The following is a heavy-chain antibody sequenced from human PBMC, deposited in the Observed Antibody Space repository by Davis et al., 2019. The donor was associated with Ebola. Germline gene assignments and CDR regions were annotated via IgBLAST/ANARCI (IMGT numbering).Heavy chain of an antibody. V-gene: IGHV3-7*03. CDR3: RARLDY. Sequence: GESLKISCAASGFTFSSYWMSWVRQAPGKGLEWVANIRQDGSEKYYVDSVKGRFTISRDNSENTLYLQMTSLRVEDTAVYYCRARLDYWGQGTLVTVSS. J-gene: IGHJ4*02. CDR1: GFTFSSYW. CDR2: IRQDGSEK.